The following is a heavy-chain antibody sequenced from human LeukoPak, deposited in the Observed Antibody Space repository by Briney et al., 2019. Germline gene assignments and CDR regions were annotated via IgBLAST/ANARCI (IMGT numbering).Heavy chain of an antibody. V-gene: IGHV3-48*03. CDR1: GFTLRRLE. CDR2: IRCNTSTI. D-gene: IGHD2-21*01. Sequence: SLRLSRAASGFTLRRLETNWARSASAQGMGWGSYIRCNTSTISYARSVKGRFNISRDNAKNSLYLHMTSLTAEYTAVYYCATYFVVVLDYWGQGTLVTVSS. CDR3: ATYFVVVLDY. J-gene: IGHJ4*02.